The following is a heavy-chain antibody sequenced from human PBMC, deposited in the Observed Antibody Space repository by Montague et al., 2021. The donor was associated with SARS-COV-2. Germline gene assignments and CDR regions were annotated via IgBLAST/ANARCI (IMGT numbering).Heavy chain of an antibody. Sequence: SETLSLTCSVSGDSITPYGDSIGGYFWSWIRQPAGKGLEWIGRIYANGNFDYNPSLNSRVSMSMDTSKQEFSMRLISVTAADTAVYYCARDAYYCGPGRKKHCAFDPWGQGILVTVSS. D-gene: IGHD2/OR15-2a*01. CDR1: GDSITPYGDSIGGYF. J-gene: IGHJ5*02. CDR2: IYANGNF. CDR3: ARDAYYCGPGRKKHCAFDP. V-gene: IGHV4-4*07.